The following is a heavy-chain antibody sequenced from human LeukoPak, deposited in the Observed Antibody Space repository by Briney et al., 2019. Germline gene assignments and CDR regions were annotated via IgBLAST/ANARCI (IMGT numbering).Heavy chain of an antibody. J-gene: IGHJ4*03. D-gene: IGHD6-13*01. CDR1: GGSFSGYY. V-gene: IGHV4-34*01. CDR2: INHSGST. CDR3: ARGWYGGYFDY. Sequence: SETLSLTCAVYGGSFSGYYWSWIRQPPGKGLEWIGEINHSGSTNYNPSLKSRVTISVDTSKNQFSLKLSSVTAADTAVYYCARGWYGGYFDYWGRGTTVTVSP.